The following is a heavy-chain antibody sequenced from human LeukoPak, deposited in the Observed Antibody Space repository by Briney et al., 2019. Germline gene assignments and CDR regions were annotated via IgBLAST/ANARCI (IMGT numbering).Heavy chain of an antibody. D-gene: IGHD1-26*01. CDR3: ARDSGSGNNDY. CDR2: ISAGNGNT. V-gene: IGHV1-3*01. CDR1: GYTFTSYA. Sequence: ASVKVSCKASGYTFTSYAIHWVRQAPGQRLEWMGWISAGNGNTKYTQNVQGRVTCISNTSATTAFMELSSLRSEDAAVYYCARDSGSGNNDYWGQGTLVTVSS. J-gene: IGHJ4*02.